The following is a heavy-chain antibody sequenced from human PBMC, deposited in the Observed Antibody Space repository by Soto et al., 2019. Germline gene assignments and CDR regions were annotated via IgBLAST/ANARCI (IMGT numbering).Heavy chain of an antibody. CDR2: ISYDGSNK. CDR3: ARDPLHYDSSGYYDY. J-gene: IGHJ4*02. D-gene: IGHD3-22*01. V-gene: IGHV3-30-3*01. Sequence: GGSLRLSCAASGFTFSSYAMHWVRQAPGKGLEWVAVISYDGSNKYYADSVKGRFTISRGNSRNTLYLQMNSLRAEDTAVYYCARDPLHYDSSGYYDYWGQGTLVTVSS. CDR1: GFTFSSYA.